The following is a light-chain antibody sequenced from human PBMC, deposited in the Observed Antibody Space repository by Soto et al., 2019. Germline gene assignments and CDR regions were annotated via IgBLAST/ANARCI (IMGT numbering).Light chain of an antibody. J-gene: IGLJ3*02. CDR2: KVS. CDR3: CSCPRSYTWV. CDR1: SSDVGDGDF. Sequence: QSALTQPASVSGSPRQSITISCTGTSSDVGDGDFVSWYQQRPGNAPKLMIYKVSNRPSGVSNRFSGSKSGNTASLAISGLQAEDEADYYCCSCPRSYTWVFGAGTKVTVL. V-gene: IGLV2-14*01.